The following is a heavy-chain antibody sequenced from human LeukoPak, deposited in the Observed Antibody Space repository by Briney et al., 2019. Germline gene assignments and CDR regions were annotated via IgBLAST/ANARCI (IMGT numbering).Heavy chain of an antibody. V-gene: IGHV1-69*13. CDR2: IIPIFGTA. CDR3: AMNIVVVPAAIRDLDPLYYYYYGMDV. D-gene: IGHD2-2*02. J-gene: IGHJ6*02. Sequence: GASVKVSCKASAYTFSSYAISWVRQAPGQGLEWMGGIIPIFGTANYAQKFQGRVTITADESTSTAYMELSSLRSEDTAVYYCAMNIVVVPAAIRDLDPLYYYYYGMDVWGQGTTVTVSS. CDR1: AYTFSSYA.